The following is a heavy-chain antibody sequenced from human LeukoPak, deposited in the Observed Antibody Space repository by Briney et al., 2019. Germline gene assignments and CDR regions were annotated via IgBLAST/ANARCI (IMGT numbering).Heavy chain of an antibody. D-gene: IGHD3-22*01. CDR1: GFPVSSNY. V-gene: IGHV3-66*01. J-gene: IGHJ4*02. CDR3: ARVHQNYYDSSGDDY. CDR2: IYSGGST. Sequence: QPGRSLRLSCAASGFPVSSNYMSWVRQAPGKGLEWVSVIYSGGSTYYADSVKGRFTIYRDNSKNTLYLQMNSLRAEDTAVYYCARVHQNYYDSSGDDYWGQGTLVTVSS.